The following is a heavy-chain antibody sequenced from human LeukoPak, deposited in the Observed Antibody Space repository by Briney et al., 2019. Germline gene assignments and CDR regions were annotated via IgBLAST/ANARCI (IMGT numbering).Heavy chain of an antibody. CDR2: ISGSGGST. V-gene: IGHV3-23*01. D-gene: IGHD5-18*01. Sequence: GGSLRLSCAASGFTFSSYAMSWVRQAPGKGLGWVSAISGSGGSTYYADSVKGRFTTSRDNSKNTLYLQMNSLRAEDTAVYYCAKEEYPMVMYDAFDIWGQGTMVTVSS. J-gene: IGHJ3*02. CDR3: AKEEYPMVMYDAFDI. CDR1: GFTFSSYA.